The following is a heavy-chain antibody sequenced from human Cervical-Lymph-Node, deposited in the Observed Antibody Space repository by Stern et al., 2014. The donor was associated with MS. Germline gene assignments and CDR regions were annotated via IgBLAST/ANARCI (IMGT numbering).Heavy chain of an antibody. D-gene: IGHD5-12*01. CDR1: GFTFDDYA. Sequence: EVQLVESGGGLVQPGRSLRLSCAASGFTFDDYAMHWVRQAPGKGLAWVSGISWSSGTIGYADSVKGRFAISRNNAKNSLYLQMNSLRAEDTALYYCAKDRGTSLSYSGWYVHWGQGTLVTVSS. J-gene: IGHJ5*02. CDR3: AKDRGTSLSYSGWYVH. CDR2: ISWSSGTI. V-gene: IGHV3-9*01.